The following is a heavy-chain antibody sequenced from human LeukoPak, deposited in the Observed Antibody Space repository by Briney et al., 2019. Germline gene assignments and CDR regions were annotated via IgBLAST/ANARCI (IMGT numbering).Heavy chain of an antibody. CDR2: ISWNSGSI. V-gene: IGHV3-9*01. D-gene: IGHD5-18*01. CDR3: AKDIERRYSYGLDY. CDR1: GFTFDDYA. Sequence: PGGSLRLSCAAPGFTFDDYAMHWVRQAPGKGLEWVSGISWNSGSIGYADSVKGRFTISRDNAKNSLYLQMNSLRAEDTALYYCAKDIERRYSYGLDYWGQGTLVTVSS. J-gene: IGHJ4*02.